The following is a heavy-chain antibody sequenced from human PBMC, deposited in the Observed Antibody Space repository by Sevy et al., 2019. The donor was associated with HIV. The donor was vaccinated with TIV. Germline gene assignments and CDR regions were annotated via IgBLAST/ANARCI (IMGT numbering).Heavy chain of an antibody. V-gene: IGHV3-30*18. CDR3: ANAYSGSYSHSYLYALDV. J-gene: IGHJ6*02. Sequence: GGSLRLSCIGSGFSFSYYGIHWVRQAPGKGLDWVALISHDGINEYYADSVKGRFTISRDNAKNTVYLEMNSLRNEDTAIYFCANAYSGSYSHSYLYALDVWGQGTTVTVSS. D-gene: IGHD1-26*01. CDR2: ISHDGINE. CDR1: GFSFSYYG.